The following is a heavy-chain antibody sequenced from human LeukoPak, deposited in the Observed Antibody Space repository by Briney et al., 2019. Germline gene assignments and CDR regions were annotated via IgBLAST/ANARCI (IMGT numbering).Heavy chain of an antibody. CDR1: GASISSYY. V-gene: IGHV4-59*01. CDR2: IYYSGST. D-gene: IGHD2-2*02. CDR3: ARGQLLYDY. J-gene: IGHJ4*02. Sequence: PSETLSLTCTVSGASISSYYWTWIRQPPGKGLEWIGFIYYSGSTSYSPSLKSRVTISVDTSRNQFSLKLSSVTAADTALYYCARGQLLYDYWGQGTLVTVSS.